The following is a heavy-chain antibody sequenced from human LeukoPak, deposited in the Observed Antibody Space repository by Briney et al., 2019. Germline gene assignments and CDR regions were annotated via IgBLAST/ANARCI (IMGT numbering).Heavy chain of an antibody. J-gene: IGHJ4*02. D-gene: IGHD3-10*01. CDR1: GVTFSDHY. CDR2: IGSRGDVV. V-gene: IGHV3-11*01. Sequence: PGGSLRLSCAASGVTFSDHYMNWIRQASGKGLEWISYIGSRGDVVYYADSVKGRFTISRDNAKNSLFLHMDNLRADDTAVYYCVRESYSYFDSWGQGTLVAVSS. CDR3: VRESYSYFDS.